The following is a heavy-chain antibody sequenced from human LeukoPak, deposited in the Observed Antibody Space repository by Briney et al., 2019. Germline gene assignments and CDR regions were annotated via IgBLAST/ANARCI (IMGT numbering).Heavy chain of an antibody. J-gene: IGHJ6*02. Sequence: GGSLRLSCAASGFTVSSNYMSWVRQAPGKGLEWVSVIYSGGSTYYADSVKGRFTISRDNSKNTLYLQMNSLRAEDTAVYYCARAYLRDYGSGLDVWGQGTTVTVSS. CDR2: IYSGGST. CDR3: ARAYLRDYGSGLDV. D-gene: IGHD3-10*01. CDR1: GFTVSSNY. V-gene: IGHV3-53*01.